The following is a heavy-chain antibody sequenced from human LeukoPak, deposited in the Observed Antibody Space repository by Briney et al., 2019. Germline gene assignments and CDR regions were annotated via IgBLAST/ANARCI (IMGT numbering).Heavy chain of an antibody. CDR2: ISGSDGST. J-gene: IGHJ4*02. D-gene: IGHD3-22*01. CDR1: GFTFSNYA. V-gene: IGHV3-23*01. Sequence: GGSLRLSCAASGFTFSNYAMSWVRQAPGKGLEWVSAISGSDGSTNYADSVKGRFTISRDNSKNTLYLQMNSLRAEDTAVYYCARDRYYYDSSARYFDYWGQGTLVTVSS. CDR3: ARDRYYYDSSARYFDY.